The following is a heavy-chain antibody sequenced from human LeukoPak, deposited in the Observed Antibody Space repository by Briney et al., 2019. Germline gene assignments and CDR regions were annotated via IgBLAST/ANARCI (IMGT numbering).Heavy chain of an antibody. Sequence: SETLSLTCTVPGGSIRSYYWSWIRQPPGKGLEWIGYFYYSGSPTYNPSLKSRVTISGDTSKNQFSLELSSVTAADTAVYYCARQQWLEQDVFDFWGQGTMVTVSS. J-gene: IGHJ3*01. CDR1: GGSIRSYY. V-gene: IGHV4-59*08. CDR3: ARQQWLEQDVFDF. D-gene: IGHD6-19*01. CDR2: FYYSGSP.